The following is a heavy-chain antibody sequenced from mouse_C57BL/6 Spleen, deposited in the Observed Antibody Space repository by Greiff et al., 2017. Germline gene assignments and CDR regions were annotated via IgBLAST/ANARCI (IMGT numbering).Heavy chain of an antibody. V-gene: IGHV1-81*01. J-gene: IGHJ1*03. CDR3: ARSEYYGSSYWYFDV. D-gene: IGHD1-1*01. CDR1: GYTFTSYG. CDR2: IYPRSGNT. Sequence: QVQLKQSGAELARPGASVKLSCKASGYTFTSYGISWVKQRTGQGLEWIGEIYPRSGNTYYNEKFKGKATLTADKSSSTAYMELRSLTSEDSAVYCCARSEYYGSSYWYFDVWGTGTTVTVSS.